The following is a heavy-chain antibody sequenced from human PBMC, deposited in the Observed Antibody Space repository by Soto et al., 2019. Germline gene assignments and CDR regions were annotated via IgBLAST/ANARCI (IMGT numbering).Heavy chain of an antibody. D-gene: IGHD3-16*01. J-gene: IGHJ6*02. CDR3: ARHGDYHPMDV. CDR1: GYSFTSYW. Sequence: GASLKISCKGSGYSFTSYWISWVRQMPGKGLEWMGRIDPSDSYTNYSPSFQGHVTISADKSISTAYLQWSSLKASDTAMYCCARHGDYHPMDVWGQGTTVTVSS. V-gene: IGHV5-10-1*01. CDR2: IDPSDSYT.